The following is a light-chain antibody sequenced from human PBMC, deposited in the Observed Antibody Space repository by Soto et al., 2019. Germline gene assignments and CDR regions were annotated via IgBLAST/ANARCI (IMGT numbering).Light chain of an antibody. CDR1: QSVSSG. V-gene: IGKV3-15*01. J-gene: IGKJ1*01. CDR2: GAS. CDR3: QQYNNWPWT. Sequence: EIVTTQSPATLSVSPGERATLSCRTGQSVSSGLAWYQQKPGQAPRPLIYGASTRATGIPARFSGSGSGTEFTLTISSLQSDDSAVYYCQQYNNWPWTFGQGTKVEIK.